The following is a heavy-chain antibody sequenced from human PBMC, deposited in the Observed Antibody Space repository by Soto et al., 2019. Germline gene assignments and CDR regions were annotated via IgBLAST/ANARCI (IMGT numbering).Heavy chain of an antibody. V-gene: IGHV4-4*07. CDR3: VRDGTKTLRDWFDP. J-gene: IGHJ5*02. CDR2: IYATGTT. D-gene: IGHD1-1*01. CDR1: GASISGFY. Sequence: PSETLSLTCTVSGASISGFYWSWIRKSAGKGLEWIGRIYATGTTDYNPSLKSRVMMSLDTSKKQFSLKLRSVTAADTAVYYCVRDGTKTLRDWFDPWGQGISVTSPQ.